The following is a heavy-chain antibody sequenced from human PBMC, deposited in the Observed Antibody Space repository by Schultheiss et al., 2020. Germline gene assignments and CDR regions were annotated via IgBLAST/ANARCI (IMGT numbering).Heavy chain of an antibody. V-gene: IGHV3-48*04. CDR3: ARASSGWYY. D-gene: IGHD6-19*01. Sequence: GGSLRLSCAASGFTFSGYSMNWVPQAPGKGLEWVSYISSSSGTIYYADSVKGRFTISRDNAKNSLYLQMNSLRAEDTAVYYCARASSGWYYWGQGTLVTVSS. J-gene: IGHJ4*02. CDR2: ISSSSGTI. CDR1: GFTFSGYS.